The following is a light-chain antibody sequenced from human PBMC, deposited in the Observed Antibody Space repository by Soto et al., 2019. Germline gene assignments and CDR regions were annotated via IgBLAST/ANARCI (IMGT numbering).Light chain of an antibody. J-gene: IGKJ1*01. CDR1: QSVRTN. CDR3: QQYNSYSWT. Sequence: EIVMTQSPATLSVSPGERATLSCRASQSVRTNLAWYQQKPGQAPRLLIYGASSRETGIPDRFSGSGSGTEFTLTISSLQTDDIATYSCQQYNSYSWTFGQGTKVDIK. CDR2: GAS. V-gene: IGKV3-15*01.